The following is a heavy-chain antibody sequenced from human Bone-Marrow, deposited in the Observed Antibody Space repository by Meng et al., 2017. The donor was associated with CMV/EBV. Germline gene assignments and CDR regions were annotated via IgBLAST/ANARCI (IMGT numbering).Heavy chain of an antibody. CDR3: ARARVDIVGATTFDY. V-gene: IGHV3-21*01. CDR2: ISSSSSYI. CDR1: GFTFSSYS. J-gene: IGHJ4*02. Sequence: GESLKISCAASGFTFSSYSMNWVRQAPGKGLEWVSSISSSSSYIYYADSVKGRFTISRDNAKNSLYLQMNSLRAEDTAVYYCARARVDIVGATTFDYWGQGPLVTVSS. D-gene: IGHD1-26*01.